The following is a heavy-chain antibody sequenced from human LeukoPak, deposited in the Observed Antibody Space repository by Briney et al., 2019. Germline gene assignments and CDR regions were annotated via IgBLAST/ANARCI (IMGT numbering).Heavy chain of an antibody. V-gene: IGHV4-39*01. J-gene: IGHJ5*02. CDR1: SGSIGSSSNY. CDR2: VYYSGST. D-gene: IGHD2-8*01. CDR3: ARASFNVVFGNWFDP. Sequence: PSETLSLTCTVSSGSIGSSSNYWGWIRQAPGKGLEWIGNVYYSGSTFYNPSLKSRVTISVDTSKNQFTLKLRSVTAADTAIYYCARASFNVVFGNWFDPWGQGTLVTVSS.